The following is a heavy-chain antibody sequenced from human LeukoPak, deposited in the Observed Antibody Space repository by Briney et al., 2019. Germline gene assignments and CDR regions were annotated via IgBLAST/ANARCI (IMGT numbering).Heavy chain of an antibody. D-gene: IGHD5-12*01. CDR3: ARDPNIVATTEFDY. J-gene: IGHJ4*02. CDR1: GFTFSSYS. CDR2: ISSSSSTI. Sequence: TGGSLRLSCAASGFTFSSYSMNWVRQAPGKGLEWVSYISSSSSTIYYADSVKGRFTISRDNAKNSLYLQMNSLRAEDTAVYYCARDPNIVATTEFDYWGQGTLVTVSS. V-gene: IGHV3-48*04.